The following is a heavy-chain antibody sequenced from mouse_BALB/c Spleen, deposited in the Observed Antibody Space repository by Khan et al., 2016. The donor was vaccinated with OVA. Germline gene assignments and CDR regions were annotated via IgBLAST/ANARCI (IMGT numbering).Heavy chain of an antibody. CDR1: GYTFTDYY. CDR2: ISPGSGDT. J-gene: IGHJ3*01. Sequence: QVQLQQSGAELARPGASVKLSCKASGYTFTDYYINWVKQRTGQGLEWIGEISPGSGDTYYNGRFKGKATLTADKSSSTAYMQLSSRTSEASAVYFCARRNYFGYTVAYWGQGTLVTVSA. CDR3: ARRNYFGYTVAY. D-gene: IGHD1-2*01. V-gene: IGHV1-77*01.